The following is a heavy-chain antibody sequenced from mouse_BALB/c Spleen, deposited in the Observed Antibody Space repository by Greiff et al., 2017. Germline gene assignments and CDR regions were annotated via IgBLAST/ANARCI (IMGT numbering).Heavy chain of an antibody. CDR2: ISYSGST. V-gene: IGHV3-2*02. J-gene: IGHJ3*01. CDR3: ANYYGSRFAY. CDR1: GYSITSDYA. D-gene: IGHD1-1*01. Sequence: EVQLQESGPGLVKPSQSLSLTCTVTGYSITSDYAWNWIRQFPGNKLEWMGYISYSGSTSYNPSLKSRISITRDTSKNQFFLQLNSVTTEDTATYYCANYYGSRFAYWGQGTLVTVSA.